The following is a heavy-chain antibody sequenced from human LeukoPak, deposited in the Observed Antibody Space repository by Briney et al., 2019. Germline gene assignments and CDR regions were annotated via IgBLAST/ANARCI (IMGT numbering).Heavy chain of an antibody. Sequence: GGSLRLSCAASGFTFSSYGMSWVRQAPGKGLEWVSAISGGGGSTYYADSVKGRFTISRDNSKNTLYLQMNSLRAEDTAVYYCAKEGGYYGESWFDPWGQGTLVTVSS. CDR3: AKEGGYYGESWFDP. D-gene: IGHD4-17*01. J-gene: IGHJ5*02. CDR2: ISGGGGST. CDR1: GFTFSSYG. V-gene: IGHV3-23*01.